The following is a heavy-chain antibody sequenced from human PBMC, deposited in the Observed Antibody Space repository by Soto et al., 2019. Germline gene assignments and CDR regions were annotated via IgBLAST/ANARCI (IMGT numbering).Heavy chain of an antibody. V-gene: IGHV1-18*01. CDR1: GGTFTSYG. CDR2: ISAYNGNT. D-gene: IGHD3-3*01. CDR3: ARGGEYYDFWSGPKPIY. Sequence: ASVKVSCEASGGTFTSYGISCVRQAPEQGLEWMGWISAYNGNTNYAQKLQGRVTMTTDTSTSTAYMELRSLRSDDTAVYYCARGGEYYDFWSGPKPIYWGQGTLVTVSS. J-gene: IGHJ4*02.